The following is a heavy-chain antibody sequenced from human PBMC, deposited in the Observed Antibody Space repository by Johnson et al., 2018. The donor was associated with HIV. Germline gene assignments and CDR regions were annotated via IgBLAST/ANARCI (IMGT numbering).Heavy chain of an antibody. D-gene: IGHD6-6*01. CDR3: ARYGSSSVGGHDAFDI. J-gene: IGHJ3*02. CDR2: ISSDGVTT. V-gene: IGHV3-74*02. Sequence: VQLVESGGGFVQPGGSLRLSCAASGFTFSSYWMHWVRQAPGKGLVWVSRISSDGVTTTYADSVKGRFTISRDNAKNTLYLQMNSLRAEATAVYYCARYGSSSVGGHDAFDIWGQGTMVTVSS. CDR1: GFTFSSYW.